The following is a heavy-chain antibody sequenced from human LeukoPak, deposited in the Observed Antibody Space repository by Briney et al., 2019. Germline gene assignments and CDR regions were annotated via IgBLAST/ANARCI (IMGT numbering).Heavy chain of an antibody. CDR2: IRSKAYGGTT. J-gene: IGHJ4*02. D-gene: IGHD5-12*01. CDR3: TRIGSGYDQGFDY. V-gene: IGHV3-49*04. Sequence: QTGGSLRLSCTASGFTFGDYAMSWVRQAPGKGLEWVGFIRSKAYGGTTEYAASVKGRFTISRDDSKSIAYLQMNSLKTEDTAVYYCTRIGSGYDQGFDYWGQGTLVTVSS. CDR1: GFTFGDYA.